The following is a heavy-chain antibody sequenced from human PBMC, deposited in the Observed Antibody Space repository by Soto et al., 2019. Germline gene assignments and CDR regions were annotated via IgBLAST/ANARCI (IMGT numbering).Heavy chain of an antibody. CDR2: IKKDGSET. CDR3: VRNGGFCSHVGCRGEVYDI. J-gene: IGHJ3*02. D-gene: IGHD2-15*01. Sequence: GGSLRLSCAASGFTFTSHWMTWVRQAPGKGLEWVANIKKDGSETHYVDSVKGRFTISRDNAKNEVYLQMNSLRAEDTAMFYCVRNGGFCSHVGCRGEVYDIWGKGTMVTVS. V-gene: IGHV3-7*04. CDR1: GFTFTSHW.